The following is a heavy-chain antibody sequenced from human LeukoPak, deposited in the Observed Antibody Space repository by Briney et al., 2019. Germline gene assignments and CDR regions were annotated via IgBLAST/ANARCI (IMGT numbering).Heavy chain of an antibody. D-gene: IGHD2-21*02. CDR1: GFIFSSHS. Sequence: GGSLRLSCAASGFIFSSHSMSWVRQAPGQGLEWVSSISSLTVGTHYIYYADSVKGRSTISRDDAKNALYLQMNSLRAEDTAVYYCASSVLLTAPFDYWGQGALVTVSS. CDR3: ASSVLLTAPFDY. CDR2: ISSLTVGTHYI. J-gene: IGHJ4*01. V-gene: IGHV3-21*01.